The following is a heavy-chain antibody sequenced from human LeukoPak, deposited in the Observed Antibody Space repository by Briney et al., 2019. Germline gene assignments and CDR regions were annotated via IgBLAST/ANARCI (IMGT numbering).Heavy chain of an antibody. CDR1: GFTFSSYS. CDR2: ISSSSSYI. CDR3: ARDRDYPDAFDI. D-gene: IGHD4-11*01. J-gene: IGHJ3*02. Sequence: GGSLRLSCAASGFTFSSYSMNWVREAPGEGLEWVSSISSSSSYIYYADSVKGRFTISRDNAKNSLYLQMNSLRAEDTAVYYCARDRDYPDAFDIWGQGTMVTDSS. V-gene: IGHV3-21*01.